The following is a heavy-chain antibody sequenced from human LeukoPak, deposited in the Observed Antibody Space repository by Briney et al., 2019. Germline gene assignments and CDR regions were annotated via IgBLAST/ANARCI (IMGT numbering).Heavy chain of an antibody. CDR1: GYSFTDYY. Sequence: ASVKVSCKASGYSFTDYYVHWVRQAPGQGLEWMGWINPDSGGTNFAQKFQGRVTMTRDTSITTAYMELSRLTSDDTAVYYCARDAISRGIIDYWGQGTLVTVSS. CDR3: ARDAISRGIIDY. J-gene: IGHJ4*02. V-gene: IGHV1-2*02. D-gene: IGHD3-10*01. CDR2: INPDSGGT.